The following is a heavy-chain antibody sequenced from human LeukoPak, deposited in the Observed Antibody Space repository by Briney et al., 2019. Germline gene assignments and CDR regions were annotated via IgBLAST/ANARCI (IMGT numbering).Heavy chain of an antibody. CDR1: GDSISSSNYQ. D-gene: IGHD6-19*01. Sequence: SETLSLTCTVSGDSISSSNYQWGWIRQPPGKGLEWIGTLYNSGSTSYNPSLKSRVNPSLKSRVTISVDTSKNQLSLKLSSVTAADTAVYYCARHIREGSALYPYFSYYMDVWGKGTTVTVSS. CDR3: ARHIREGSALYPYFSYYMDV. J-gene: IGHJ6*03. V-gene: IGHV4-39*01. CDR2: LYNSGST.